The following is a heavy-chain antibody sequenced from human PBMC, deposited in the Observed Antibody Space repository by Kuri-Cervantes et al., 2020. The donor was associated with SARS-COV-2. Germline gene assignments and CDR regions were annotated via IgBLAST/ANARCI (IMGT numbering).Heavy chain of an antibody. J-gene: IGHJ1*01. Sequence: GESLKISCAASGFTFSNYAIHWVRQAPGKGLEWVALISYDESDKNYADSVKGRFTISRDNSKNTLYLQMNTLKTEDTAMFYCARDASYSGSYGSFQHWGQGTLVTVSS. CDR1: GFTFSNYA. CDR3: ARDASYSGSYGSFQH. V-gene: IGHV3-30*01. CDR2: ISYDESDK. D-gene: IGHD1-26*01.